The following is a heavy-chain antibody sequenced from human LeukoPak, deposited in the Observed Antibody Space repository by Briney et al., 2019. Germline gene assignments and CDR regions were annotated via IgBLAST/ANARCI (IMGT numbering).Heavy chain of an antibody. Sequence: GGSLRLSCAASGFTFSSYSMNWVRQAPGKGLEWVSYISSSSSTIYYADSVKGRFTISRDNAKNSLYLQMNSLRAEDTAVYYCARESGSPYNWFDLWGQGTLVTVSS. V-gene: IGHV3-48*01. J-gene: IGHJ5*02. D-gene: IGHD3-10*01. CDR2: ISSSSSTI. CDR3: ARESGSPYNWFDL. CDR1: GFTFSSYS.